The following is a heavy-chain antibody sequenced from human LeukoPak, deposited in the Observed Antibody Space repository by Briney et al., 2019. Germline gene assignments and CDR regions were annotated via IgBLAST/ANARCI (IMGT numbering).Heavy chain of an antibody. V-gene: IGHV3-73*01. CDR1: GFTFSGSA. CDR3: TRGSSWYTDAFDI. Sequence: GGSLKLSCAASGFTFSGSAMHWVRQASGKGLEWVGRIRSKANSYATAYAASVKGRFTISRDDSKNTAYLQMNSLKTEDTAVYYCTRGSSWYTDAFDIWGQGTMVTVSS. CDR2: IRSKANSYAT. D-gene: IGHD6-13*01. J-gene: IGHJ3*02.